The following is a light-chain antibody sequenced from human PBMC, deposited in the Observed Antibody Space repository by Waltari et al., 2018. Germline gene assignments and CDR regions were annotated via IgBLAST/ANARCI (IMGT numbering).Light chain of an antibody. J-gene: IGLJ3*02. CDR2: DVN. CDR3: SSYTSSSTLV. Sequence: QSALTQPASVSGSPGQSITISCTGTSSDVGGYNYVSWYQQYPGKAPKLMIYDVNKRPSGVSNRLSGSKSGNTASLTISGLQAEDEADYYCSSYTSSSTLVFGGGTKLTVL. V-gene: IGLV2-14*03. CDR1: SSDVGGYNY.